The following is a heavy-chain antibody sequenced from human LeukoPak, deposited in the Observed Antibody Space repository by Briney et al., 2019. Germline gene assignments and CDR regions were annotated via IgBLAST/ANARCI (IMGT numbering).Heavy chain of an antibody. Sequence: SVTLSLTCTVSGYSISSGSYWGWIRQPPGKGLESIASIFHSGGTYYNPSLKSRVTISVDRSKNQFSLKLSSVTAADTAVYYCARVPTDMVRGVLFDYWGQGTLVTVSS. CDR2: IFHSGGT. CDR3: ARVPTDMVRGVLFDY. D-gene: IGHD3-10*01. J-gene: IGHJ4*02. V-gene: IGHV4-38-2*02. CDR1: GYSISSGSY.